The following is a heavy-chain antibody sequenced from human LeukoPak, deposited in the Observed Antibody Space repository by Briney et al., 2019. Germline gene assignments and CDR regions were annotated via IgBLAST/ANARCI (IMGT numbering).Heavy chain of an antibody. D-gene: IGHD6-13*01. CDR3: ARTIATAVTLFDY. Sequence: GGSLRLSCAASGFTVSSNYMSWVRQAPGKGLEWVSVIYSGGSTYYADSVKGRFTISRDNSKNTLYLQMNSLRAEDTAVYYCARTIATAVTLFDYWGQGTLVTVSS. V-gene: IGHV3-53*01. CDR1: GFTVSSNY. CDR2: IYSGGST. J-gene: IGHJ4*02.